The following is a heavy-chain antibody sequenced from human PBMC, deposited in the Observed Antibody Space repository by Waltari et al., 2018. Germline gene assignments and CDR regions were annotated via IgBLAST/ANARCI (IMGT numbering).Heavy chain of an antibody. D-gene: IGHD3-10*01. CDR2: ISWNRGNI. V-gene: IGHV3-9*01. Sequence: EVQLVESGGGLVQPGRSLRLSCAASGFTFDDYAMHWVRQAPGKGLGGVSGISWNRGNIGYADSVRGRFTISRDNAKNSLYLQMNSLRAEDTALYYCAKDIWAGSGMVDYWGQGTRVTVSS. CDR1: GFTFDDYA. CDR3: AKDIWAGSGMVDY. J-gene: IGHJ4*02.